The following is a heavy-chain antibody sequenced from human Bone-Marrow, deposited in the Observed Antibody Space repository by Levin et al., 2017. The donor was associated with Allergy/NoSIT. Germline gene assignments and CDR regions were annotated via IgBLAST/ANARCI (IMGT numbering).Heavy chain of an antibody. D-gene: IGHD3-22*01. V-gene: IGHV3-30*18. CDR2: ISYDGSNK. CDR3: AKDLYYYDSSVWGDY. CDR1: GFTFSSYG. J-gene: IGHJ4*02. Sequence: LSLTCAASGFTFSSYGMHWVRQAPGKGLEWVAVISYDGSNKYYADSVKGRFTISRDNSKNTLYLQMNSLRAEDTAVYYCAKDLYYYDSSVWGDYWGQGTLVTVSS.